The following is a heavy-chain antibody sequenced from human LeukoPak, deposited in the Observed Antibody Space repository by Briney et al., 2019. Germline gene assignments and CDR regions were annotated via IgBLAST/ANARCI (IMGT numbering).Heavy chain of an antibody. CDR2: INPSGAGT. Sequence: ASVKVSCKASGYTFTRYYMHWVRQAPGQGLEWMGIINPSGAGTTYAQNFQGRVTMTRDTSTSTVYMDLSSLRSEDTAVYYCARESGLGYFEAALWGAFDIWGPGTMVTVSS. J-gene: IGHJ3*02. V-gene: IGHV1-46*01. D-gene: IGHD3-9*01. CDR1: GYTFTRYY. CDR3: ARESGLGYFEAALWGAFDI.